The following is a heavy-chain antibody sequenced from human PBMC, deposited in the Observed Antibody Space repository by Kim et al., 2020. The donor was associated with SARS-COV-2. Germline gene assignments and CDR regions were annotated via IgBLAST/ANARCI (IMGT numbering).Heavy chain of an antibody. Sequence: GGSLRLSCAASGFTFDDYAMHWVRQAPGKGLEWVSGISWNSGSIGYADSVKGRFTISRDNAKNSLYLQMNSLRAEDTALYYCAKGRIAAAGDYYYGMDVWGQGPTVPVSS. V-gene: IGHV3-9*01. CDR3: AKGRIAAAGDYYYGMDV. CDR1: GFTFDDYA. CDR2: ISWNSGSI. D-gene: IGHD6-13*01. J-gene: IGHJ6*02.